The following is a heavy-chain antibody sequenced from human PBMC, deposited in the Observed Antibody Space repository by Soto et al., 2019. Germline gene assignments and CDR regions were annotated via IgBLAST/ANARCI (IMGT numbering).Heavy chain of an antibody. CDR1: GFTFSSYG. J-gene: IGHJ6*02. Sequence: GGSLRLSCAASGFTFSSYGMHWVRQAPGKGLEWVAVISYDGSNKYYADSVKGRFTISRDNSKNTLYLQMNSLRAEDTAVYYCAKTPLGRSGNGYYGMDVWGQGTTVTVSS. CDR3: AKTPLGRSGNGYYGMDV. CDR2: ISYDGSNK. D-gene: IGHD1-26*01. V-gene: IGHV3-30*18.